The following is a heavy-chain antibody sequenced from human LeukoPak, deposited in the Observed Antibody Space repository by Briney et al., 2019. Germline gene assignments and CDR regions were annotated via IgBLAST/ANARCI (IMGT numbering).Heavy chain of an antibody. Sequence: RTGGSLRLSCAASGFTFSSYPMHWLRQAPGQGLQWVAVISYDGGNKDYADSVKGRFTISRDNPKNTLYLQMNSLRADDTAVFYCARAQSSAWHNFDYWGEGTLVTVSS. V-gene: IGHV3-30-3*01. CDR1: GFTFSSYP. CDR2: ISYDGGNK. J-gene: IGHJ4*02. CDR3: ARAQSSAWHNFDY. D-gene: IGHD6-19*01.